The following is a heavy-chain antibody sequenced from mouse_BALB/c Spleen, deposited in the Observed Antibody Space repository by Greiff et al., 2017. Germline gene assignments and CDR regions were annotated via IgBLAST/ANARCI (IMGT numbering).Heavy chain of an antibody. CDR3: ARLRSYYAMDY. Sequence: QVQLQQSGAELVRPGTSVKVSCKASGYAFTNYLIEWVKQRPGQGLEWIGVINPGSGGTNYNEKFKGKATLTADKSSSTAYMQLSSLTSDDSAVYFCARLRSYYAMDYWGQGTTLTVSS. V-gene: IGHV1-54*03. J-gene: IGHJ2*01. CDR1: GYAFTNYL. D-gene: IGHD1-1*02. CDR2: INPGSGGT.